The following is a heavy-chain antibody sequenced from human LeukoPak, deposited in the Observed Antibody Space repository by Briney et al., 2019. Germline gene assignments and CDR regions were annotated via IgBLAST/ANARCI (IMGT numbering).Heavy chain of an antibody. D-gene: IGHD6-19*01. J-gene: IGHJ4*02. Sequence: GGSLRLSCAASGFTFTNYGMHWVRQAPGKGLEWVADVSFDGTEKYYADSVKGRFTISRDNSKNTLYLQMNSLRAEDTAVYYCAKGDSGWYFDYWGQGTLVTVSS. V-gene: IGHV3-30*18. CDR1: GFTFTNYG. CDR2: VSFDGTEK. CDR3: AKGDSGWYFDY.